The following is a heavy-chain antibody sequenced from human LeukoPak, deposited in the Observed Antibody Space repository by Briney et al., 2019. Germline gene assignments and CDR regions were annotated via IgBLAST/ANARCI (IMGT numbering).Heavy chain of an antibody. CDR1: GGTFSSYA. CDR2: IIPIFGTA. Sequence: SVKVSCKASGGTFSSYAISWVRQAPGQGLEWMGGIIPIFGTANYAQKFQGRVTITADESTSTAYMELSSLRSEDTAVYYCASRPDYYDSSGYYSPDWFDPWGQGTLVTVSS. CDR3: ASRPDYYDSSGYYSPDWFDP. V-gene: IGHV1-69*13. D-gene: IGHD3-22*01. J-gene: IGHJ5*02.